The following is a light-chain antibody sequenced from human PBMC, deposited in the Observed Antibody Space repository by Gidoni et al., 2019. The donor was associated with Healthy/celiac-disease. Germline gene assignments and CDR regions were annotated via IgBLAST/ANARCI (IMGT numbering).Light chain of an antibody. Sequence: IVMTQYPATLSVSPGERATLSCRASQSVSSNLAWYKQKPGQAHRLLIYGASTRATGIPARFSGSGSGTEFTLTISSLQSEDFAVYYCQQYNNWGVTFGGGTKVEIK. J-gene: IGKJ4*01. V-gene: IGKV3-15*01. CDR1: QSVSSN. CDR3: QQYNNWGVT. CDR2: GAS.